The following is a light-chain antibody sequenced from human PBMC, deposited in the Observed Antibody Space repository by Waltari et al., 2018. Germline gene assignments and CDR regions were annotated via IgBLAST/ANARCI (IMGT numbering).Light chain of an antibody. CDR1: QSISDW. J-gene: IGKJ1*01. CDR3: QQSYSYWT. V-gene: IGKV1-5*03. CDR2: KAS. Sequence: DIQMTQSPSTLSASVGDRVTITCRASQSISDWLAWYQQEPGKAPKLLIYKASSLEGGVPSRFSGSGSGTEFTLTISSLQPDDFATYYCQQSYSYWTFGQGTKVEIK.